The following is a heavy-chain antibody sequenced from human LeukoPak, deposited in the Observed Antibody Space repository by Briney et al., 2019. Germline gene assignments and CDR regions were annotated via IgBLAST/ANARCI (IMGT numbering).Heavy chain of an antibody. J-gene: IGHJ4*02. CDR1: GYTFTSYG. D-gene: IGHD2-2*02. CDR3: ARDLFACSSTSCYIGQLVPFFDY. CDR2: ISAYNGNT. V-gene: IGHV1-18*01. Sequence: ASVKVSCKASGYTFTSYGISWVRQAPGQGLEWMGWISAYNGNTNYAQKLQGRVTMTTDTSTSTAYMELRSLRSDDTAVYYCARDLFACSSTSCYIGQLVPFFDYWGQGTLVTVSS.